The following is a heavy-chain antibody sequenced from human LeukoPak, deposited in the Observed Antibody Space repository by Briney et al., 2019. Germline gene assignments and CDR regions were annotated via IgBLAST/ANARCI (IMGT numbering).Heavy chain of an antibody. V-gene: IGHV3-30-3*01. CDR2: ISYDGNNK. CDR1: GFTFSSYA. CDR3: AKGIELWLTYFDH. D-gene: IGHD5-18*01. J-gene: IGHJ4*02. Sequence: PGRSLRLSCAASGFTFSSYAMHWVRQAPGKGLEWVAVISYDGNNKYYADSVKGRFTISRDNSKNTLSLQMNSLRAEDTAVYYCAKGIELWLTYFDHWGQGTLVTASS.